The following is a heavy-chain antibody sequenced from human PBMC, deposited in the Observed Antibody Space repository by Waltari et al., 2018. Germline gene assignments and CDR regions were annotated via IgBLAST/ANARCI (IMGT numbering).Heavy chain of an antibody. Sequence: EVQLVESGGGLVQPGGSLRLSCAASGFTFSSYWMHWVRQAPGKGLVWVSRSKPDSSKTRFADSVKGRFTIARDNAKNTVYLQMNSLRADDTAMYYCTRDPSHCTNGVCYPDYWGQGTLVTVSS. CDR3: TRDPSHCTNGVCYPDY. D-gene: IGHD2-8*01. V-gene: IGHV3-74*01. J-gene: IGHJ4*02. CDR1: GFTFSSYW. CDR2: SKPDSSKT.